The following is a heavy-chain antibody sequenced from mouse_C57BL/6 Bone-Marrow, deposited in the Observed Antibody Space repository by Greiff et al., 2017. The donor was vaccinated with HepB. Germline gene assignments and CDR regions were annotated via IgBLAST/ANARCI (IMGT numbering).Heavy chain of an antibody. D-gene: IGHD1-1*01. CDR3: ARRSSRNYFDY. J-gene: IGHJ2*01. Sequence: QVQLKESGAELARPGASVKLSCKASGYTFTSYGISWVKQRTGQGLEWIGEIYPRSGNTYYNEKFKGKATLTADKSSSTAYMELRSLTSEDSAVYFCARRSSRNYFDYWGQGTTLTVSS. CDR1: GYTFTSYG. V-gene: IGHV1-81*01. CDR2: IYPRSGNT.